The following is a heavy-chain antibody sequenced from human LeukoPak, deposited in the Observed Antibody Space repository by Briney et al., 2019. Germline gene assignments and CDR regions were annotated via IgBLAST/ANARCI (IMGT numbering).Heavy chain of an antibody. CDR2: IYYSGST. V-gene: IGHV4-39*01. CDR1: GGSISSSSYY. Sequence: ASETLSLTCTVSGGSISSSSYYWGWIRQPPGKGLEWIGSIYYSGSTYYNPSLKSRVTISVDTSKNQFSLKLSSVTAADTAVYYCASESSGYSRWGQGTLVTVSS. D-gene: IGHD3-22*01. CDR3: ASESSGYSR. J-gene: IGHJ4*02.